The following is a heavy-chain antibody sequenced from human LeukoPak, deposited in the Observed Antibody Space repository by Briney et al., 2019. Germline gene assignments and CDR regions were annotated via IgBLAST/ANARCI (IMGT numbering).Heavy chain of an antibody. CDR3: ARGGYYDSSGSDYFDY. V-gene: IGHV1-2*04. D-gene: IGHD3-22*01. Sequence: ASVKVSCKASGYTFTGYYMHWVRQAPGQGLEWMGWINPNSGGTNYAQKFQGWVTMTRDTSISTAYMELSRLRSDGTAVYYCARGGYYDSSGSDYFDYWGQGTLVTVSS. J-gene: IGHJ4*02. CDR1: GYTFTGYY. CDR2: INPNSGGT.